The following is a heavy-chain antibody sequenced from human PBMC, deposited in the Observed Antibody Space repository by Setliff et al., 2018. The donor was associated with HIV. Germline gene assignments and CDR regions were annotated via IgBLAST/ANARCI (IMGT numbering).Heavy chain of an antibody. V-gene: IGHV4-59*08. CDR3: ATNRVGNYPLDY. D-gene: IGHD1-7*01. CDR1: GGSISSYY. Sequence: SETLSLTCTVSGGSISSYYWSWIRQPPGKGLEWIGYIYYSGSTNYNPSLKSRVTISVDTSKNQFSLKLSSVTAAGTAVYYCATNRVGNYPLDYWGRGTLVTVSS. CDR2: IYYSGST. J-gene: IGHJ4*02.